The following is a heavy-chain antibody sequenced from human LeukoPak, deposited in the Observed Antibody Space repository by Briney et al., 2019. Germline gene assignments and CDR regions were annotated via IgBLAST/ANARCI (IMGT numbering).Heavy chain of an antibody. J-gene: IGHJ4*02. D-gene: IGHD3-10*01. CDR3: ASNRPGSVYYYGPNGNNFTN. Sequence: SVKVSCKASGGTFSSYAISWVRQAPGQGLEWMGGIIPIFGTANYAQKFQGRVTITTDESTSTAYMELSSLRSEDTAVYNLASNRPGSVYYYGPNGNNFTNWGQGTLVPVSS. CDR1: GGTFSSYA. V-gene: IGHV1-69*05. CDR2: IIPIFGTA.